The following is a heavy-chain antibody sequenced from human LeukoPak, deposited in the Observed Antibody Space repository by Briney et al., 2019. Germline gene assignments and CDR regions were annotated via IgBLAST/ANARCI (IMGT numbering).Heavy chain of an antibody. CDR2: IYYSGST. J-gene: IGHJ4*02. CDR3: ARLVATSRDY. CDR1: GDSISSYY. Sequence: SETLSLTCIVSGDSISSYYWGWIRQPPGKGLEWIGSIYYSGSTYYNPSLKSRVTISVDTSKNQFSLKLSSVTAADTAVYYCARLVATSRDYWGQGTLVTVSS. V-gene: IGHV4-39*01. D-gene: IGHD5-12*01.